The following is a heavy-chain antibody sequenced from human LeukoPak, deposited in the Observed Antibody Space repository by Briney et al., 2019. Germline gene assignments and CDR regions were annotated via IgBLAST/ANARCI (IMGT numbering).Heavy chain of an antibody. J-gene: IGHJ4*02. V-gene: IGHV3-9*01. CDR1: GFTFDDYA. D-gene: IGHD2-2*01. CDR3: AKVGEFCSTTSCYRDYYFDY. Sequence: GGSLRLSCAASGFTFDDYAMHWVRQAPGKGLKWVSGISWNSGDIGYADSVKGRFTISRDNAKNSLYLQMNSLRAEDTAFYCCAKVGEFCSTTSCYRDYYFDYWGQGSLVTVSS. CDR2: ISWNSGDI.